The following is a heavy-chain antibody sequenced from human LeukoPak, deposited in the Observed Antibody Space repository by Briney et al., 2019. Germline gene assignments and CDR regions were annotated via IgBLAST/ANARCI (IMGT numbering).Heavy chain of an antibody. CDR1: GFTFSSYW. CDR2: IKRDGSEK. Sequence: GGCLRLSCAASGFTFSSYWMHWVRQAPGKGLEWVANIKRDGSEKYYVDSVKGRFTISRDNAKNSLDLQMNSLRVEDTAVYYCARLGPASSGWPESFDYWGQGTLVTVSS. D-gene: IGHD6-19*01. J-gene: IGHJ4*02. V-gene: IGHV3-7*03. CDR3: ARLGPASSGWPESFDY.